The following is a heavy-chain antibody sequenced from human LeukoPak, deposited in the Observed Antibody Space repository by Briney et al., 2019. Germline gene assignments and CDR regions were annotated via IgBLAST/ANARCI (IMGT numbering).Heavy chain of an antibody. V-gene: IGHV4-39*01. Sequence: SETLSLTCTVSGGSISSSSYYWGWIRQPPGKGLEWIGSIYYSGSTYYNPSLKSRVTISVDTSKNQFSLKLSSVTAADTAVYYCARLRYYGSGAYFDYWGQGTLVTVSS. CDR1: GGSISSSSYY. CDR2: IYYSGST. J-gene: IGHJ4*02. CDR3: ARLRYYGSGAYFDY. D-gene: IGHD3-10*01.